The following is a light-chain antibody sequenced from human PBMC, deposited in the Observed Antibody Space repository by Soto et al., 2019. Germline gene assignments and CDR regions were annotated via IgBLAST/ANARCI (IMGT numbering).Light chain of an antibody. Sequence: EIVLTQSPGTLSLSPGERATLSCSASQSVSSSYLAWYRQKPGQAPRLLIYGASSRATGIPDRVSGSGSGIDFTLTISRLEPEDFAVYACQQYGSSPGTFGQGTQLQIK. CDR1: QSVSSSY. V-gene: IGKV3-20*01. CDR2: GAS. CDR3: QQYGSSPGT. J-gene: IGKJ2*02.